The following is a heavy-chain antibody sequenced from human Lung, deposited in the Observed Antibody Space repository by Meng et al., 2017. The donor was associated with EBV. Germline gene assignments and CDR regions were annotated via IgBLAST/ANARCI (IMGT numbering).Heavy chain of an antibody. D-gene: IGHD5-24*01. J-gene: IGHJ4*02. V-gene: IGHV1-69*08. CDR3: ARDEGGWLTAPDY. Sequence: QVQVVQSGPEEKTPGYSLKVSCKASGGTFSSYTISWVRQAPGQGLEWMGRIIPILGIANYAQKFQGRVTITADKSTSTAYMELSSLRSEDTAVYYCARDEGGWLTAPDYWGQGTLVTVSS. CDR2: IIPILGIA. CDR1: GGTFSSYT.